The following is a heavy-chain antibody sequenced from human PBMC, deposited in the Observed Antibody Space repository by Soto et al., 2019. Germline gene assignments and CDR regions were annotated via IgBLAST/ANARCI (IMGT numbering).Heavy chain of an antibody. V-gene: IGHV3-49*04. CDR2: IRSKAYGGTT. J-gene: IGHJ4*02. Sequence: HPVGSLRLSCTASGFTFGDYAMSWVRQAPGKGLEWVGFIRSKAYGGTTEYAASVKGRFTISRDDSKSIAYLQMNSLKTEDTAVYYCNRGIAARPYWGQGTLVTVSS. CDR3: NRGIAARPY. CDR1: GFTFGDYA. D-gene: IGHD6-6*01.